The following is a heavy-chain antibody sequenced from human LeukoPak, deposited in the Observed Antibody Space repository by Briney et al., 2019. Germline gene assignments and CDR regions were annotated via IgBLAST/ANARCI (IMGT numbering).Heavy chain of an antibody. CDR3: ARDLDGVQGVII. CDR2: INPNSGGT. J-gene: IGHJ4*02. Sequence: ASVKVSCKASGYTFTGYYMHWVRRAPGQGLEWMGWINPNSGGTNYAQKFQGRVTMTRDTSISTAYMELSRLRSDDTAVYYCARDLDGVQGVIIWGQGTLVTVSS. CDR1: GYTFTGYY. D-gene: IGHD3-10*01. V-gene: IGHV1-2*02.